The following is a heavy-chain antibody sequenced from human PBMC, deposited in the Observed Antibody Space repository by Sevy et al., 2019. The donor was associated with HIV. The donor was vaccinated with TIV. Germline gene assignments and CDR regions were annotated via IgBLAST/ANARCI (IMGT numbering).Heavy chain of an antibody. V-gene: IGHV1-69*13. CDR2: IIPIFGTA. Sequence: ASVKVSCKASGGTFSSYAISWVRQAPGQGLEWMGGIIPIFGTANYAQKFQGRVTITADESTSTAYMELSSLRSEDTDVYYCASNQGYYYDSSGYYARGFDYWGQGTLVTVSS. CDR1: GGTFSSYA. CDR3: ASNQGYYYDSSGYYARGFDY. J-gene: IGHJ4*02. D-gene: IGHD3-22*01.